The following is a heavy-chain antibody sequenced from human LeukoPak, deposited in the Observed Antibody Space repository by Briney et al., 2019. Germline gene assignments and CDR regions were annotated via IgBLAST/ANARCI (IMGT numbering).Heavy chain of an antibody. CDR2: IWYDGSNK. V-gene: IGHV3-33*01. Sequence: SGGSLRLSCAASGFTFSSYGMHWVRQAPGKGLEWVAVIWYDGSNKYYADSVKGRFTISRDNSKNTLYLQMNSLRAEDTAVYYCARSYYDSSGYSEYFQHWGQGTLVTVPS. J-gene: IGHJ1*01. CDR1: GFTFSSYG. D-gene: IGHD3-22*01. CDR3: ARSYYDSSGYSEYFQH.